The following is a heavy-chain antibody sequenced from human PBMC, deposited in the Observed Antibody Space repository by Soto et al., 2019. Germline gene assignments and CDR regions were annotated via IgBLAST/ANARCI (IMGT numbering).Heavy chain of an antibody. J-gene: IGHJ6*02. CDR3: VRERTIFGVAPGGGVDV. Sequence: SETLSLTCAVSGGSISTSDYTWSWIRQPPGWGLEWIGSVYHSGATHYMPSLKNRLTMSLDKSKNQFSLDLTSVTAADTAVYYCVRERTIFGVAPGGGVDVWGQGTTVTAP. CDR2: VYHSGAT. D-gene: IGHD3-3*01. V-gene: IGHV4-30-2*01. CDR1: GGSISTSDYT.